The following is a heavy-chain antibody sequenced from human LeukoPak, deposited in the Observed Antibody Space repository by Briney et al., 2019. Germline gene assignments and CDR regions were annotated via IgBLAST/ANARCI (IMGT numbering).Heavy chain of an antibody. CDR1: GGSISSYY. V-gene: IGHV4-59*12. Sequence: PSETLSLTCTVSGGSISSYYWSWIRQPPGKGLEWIGYIYYSGSTNYNPSLKSRVTISVDTSKSQFSLKLSSVTAADTAVYYCARAKAHSYYDSSGYSHWGQGTLVTVSS. D-gene: IGHD3-22*01. CDR2: IYYSGST. CDR3: ARAKAHSYYDSSGYSH. J-gene: IGHJ4*02.